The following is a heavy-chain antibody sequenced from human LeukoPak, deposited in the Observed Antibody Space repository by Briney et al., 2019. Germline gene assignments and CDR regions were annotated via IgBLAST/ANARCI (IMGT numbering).Heavy chain of an antibody. Sequence: SETLSLTCTVSGGSISSYYWSWIRQPPGKGLEWIGDIYYSGSTNYNPSLKSRVTISVDTSKNQFSLKLSSVTAADTAVYYCARGQKLDYYYYYGMDVWGQGTTVTVSS. D-gene: IGHD3-3*02. CDR1: GGSISSYY. CDR3: ARGQKLDYYYYYGMDV. CDR2: IYYSGST. J-gene: IGHJ6*02. V-gene: IGHV4-59*01.